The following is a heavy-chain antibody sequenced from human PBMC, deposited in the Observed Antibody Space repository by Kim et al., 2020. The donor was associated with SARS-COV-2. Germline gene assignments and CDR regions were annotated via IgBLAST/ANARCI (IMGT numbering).Heavy chain of an antibody. V-gene: IGHV5-10-1*01. CDR3: ARHGHVGANEYNWFDP. Sequence: GESLKISCKGSGYSFTSYWISWVRQMPGKGLEWMGRIDPSDSYTNYSPSFQGHVTISADKSISTAYLQWSSLKASDTAMYYCARHGHVGANEYNWFDPWGQGTLVTVSS. D-gene: IGHD1-26*01. CDR1: GYSFTSYW. CDR2: IDPSDSYT. J-gene: IGHJ5*02.